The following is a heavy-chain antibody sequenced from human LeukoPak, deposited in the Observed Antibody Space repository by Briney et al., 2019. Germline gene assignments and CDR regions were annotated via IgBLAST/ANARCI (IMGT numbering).Heavy chain of an antibody. V-gene: IGHV1-8*03. J-gene: IGHJ4*02. CDR1: GYTFTSYD. D-gene: IGHD3-3*01. CDR2: MNPNSGNT. Sequence: GASVKVSCKASGYTFTSYDINWVRQATGQGLEWMGWMNPNSGNTGYAQKFQGRVTITRNTSISTAYMELSSLRSEDTAVYYCARVLQRGGVVIFGYWGQGTLVTVSS. CDR3: ARVLQRGGVVIFGY.